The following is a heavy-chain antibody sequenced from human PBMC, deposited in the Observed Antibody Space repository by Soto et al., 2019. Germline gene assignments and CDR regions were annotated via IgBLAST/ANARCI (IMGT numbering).Heavy chain of an antibody. CDR1: GDSISSYY. V-gene: IGHV4-59*12. Sequence: SETLSLTCTVSGDSISSYYWSWIRQHPGKGLEWIGYIYYSGSTYYNPSLKSRVTISVDTSKNQFSLKLSSVTAADTAVYYCARGRDIVVVVAARTRYYMDVWGKGTTVTVSS. CDR3: ARGRDIVVVVAARTRYYMDV. CDR2: IYYSGST. D-gene: IGHD2-15*01. J-gene: IGHJ6*03.